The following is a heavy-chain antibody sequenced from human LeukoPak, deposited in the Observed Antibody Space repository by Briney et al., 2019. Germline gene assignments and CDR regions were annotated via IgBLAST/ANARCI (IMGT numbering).Heavy chain of an antibody. V-gene: IGHV3-21*05. J-gene: IGHJ4*02. CDR3: ASYTYYDSSGPIDY. CDR1: GFTFSGYS. CDR2: ISSSSSYI. Sequence: GGSLRLSCAASGFTFSGYSMNWVRQAPGKGLEWVSYISSSSSYICYADSVKGRFTISRDNAKNSLYLQMNSLRAEGTAVYYCASYTYYDSSGPIDYWGQGTLVTVSS. D-gene: IGHD3-22*01.